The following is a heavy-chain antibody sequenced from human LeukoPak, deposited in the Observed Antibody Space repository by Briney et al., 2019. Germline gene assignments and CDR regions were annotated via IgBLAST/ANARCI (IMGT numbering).Heavy chain of an antibody. V-gene: IGHV1-18*01. CDR2: ISAYNGNT. J-gene: IGHJ4*02. CDR3: ARVNWGYYDSSGYPDY. CDR1: GYTFTSYG. Sequence: ASVKVSCKASGYTFTSYGISWVRQAPGQGLEWMGWISAYNGNTNYAQKLQGRVTMTRDTSTSTVYMELSSLRSEDTAVYYCARVNWGYYDSSGYPDYWGQGTLVTVSS. D-gene: IGHD3-22*01.